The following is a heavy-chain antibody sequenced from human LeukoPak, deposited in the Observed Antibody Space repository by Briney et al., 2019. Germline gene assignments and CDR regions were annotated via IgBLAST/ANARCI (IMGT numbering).Heavy chain of an antibody. CDR3: AKDDAWLQYGN. J-gene: IGHJ4*02. CDR1: GLTFSSYG. V-gene: IGHV3-30*18. Sequence: PGGSLRLSCAVSGLTFSSYGMHWVHQAPGKGLEWVAVISGDGSIIHYADSVKGRFTISRDNSKNTLYLHMNSLRPEDTAVYYCAKDDAWLQYGNWGRGTLVTVSS. D-gene: IGHD5-24*01. CDR2: ISGDGSII.